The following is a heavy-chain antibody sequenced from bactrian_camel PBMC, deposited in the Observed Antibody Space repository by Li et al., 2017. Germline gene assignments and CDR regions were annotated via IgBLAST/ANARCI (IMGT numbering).Heavy chain of an antibody. CDR1: VDDFA. CDR2: ISSDGTT. Sequence: QVQLVESGGGSVQAGGSLTLFCEFTVDDFAMGWYRRPPGKECELVSVISSDGTTKYSESVKGRFTISQDNGKNAVYLQMNALKPEDTAMYYCAADFPGAGPQRSVAKFGGQPIAFNYYGQGTQVTVS. D-gene: IGHD5*01. V-gene: IGHV3S53*01. CDR3: AADFPGAGPQRSVAKFGGQPIAFNY. J-gene: IGHJ4*01.